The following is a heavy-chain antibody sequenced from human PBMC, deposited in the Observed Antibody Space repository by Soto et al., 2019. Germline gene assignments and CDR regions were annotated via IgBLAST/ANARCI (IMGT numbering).Heavy chain of an antibody. Sequence: PSETLSLTCTVSGGSINSYYWSWIRQPPWKGLEWIGYIYYSGSTNYNPSLKSRVIISVDTSKNQFSLKLSSVTAADTAVYYCARLSRGAVAGFDDWGEGTLVTVSP. J-gene: IGHJ4*02. CDR2: IYYSGST. CDR1: GGSINSYY. V-gene: IGHV4-59*08. CDR3: ARLSRGAVAGFDD. D-gene: IGHD6-13*01.